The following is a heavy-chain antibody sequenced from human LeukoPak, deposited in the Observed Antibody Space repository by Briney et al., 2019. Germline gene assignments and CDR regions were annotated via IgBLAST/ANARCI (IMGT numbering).Heavy chain of an antibody. CDR2: ISSSGSKI. CDR1: GFTFSSYE. Sequence: GGSLRLLCGASGFTFSSYEMMWVRQARGKGVEWVSYISSSGSKIYYADSMKGRFTIPRANAKNSLYLQMNSLRAEDTAVYYCARGLTMVRGVIIEEPLFDYWGQGTLVTVSS. CDR3: ARGLTMVRGVIIEEPLFDY. V-gene: IGHV3-48*03. J-gene: IGHJ4*02. D-gene: IGHD3-10*01.